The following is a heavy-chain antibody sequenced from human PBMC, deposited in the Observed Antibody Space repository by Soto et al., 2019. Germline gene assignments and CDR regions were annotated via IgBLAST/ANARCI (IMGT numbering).Heavy chain of an antibody. CDR1: GGSISSYY. D-gene: IGHD2-15*01. CDR3: ASRRYCSGGSCYGFDY. Sequence: SETLSLTCTVSGGSISSYYWSWIRQPPGKGLEWIGYIYYSGSTYYNPSLKSRVTISVDTSKDQFSLKLSSVTAADTAVYYCASRRYCSGGSCYGFDYWGQGTLVTVSS. V-gene: IGHV4-59*04. CDR2: IYYSGST. J-gene: IGHJ4*02.